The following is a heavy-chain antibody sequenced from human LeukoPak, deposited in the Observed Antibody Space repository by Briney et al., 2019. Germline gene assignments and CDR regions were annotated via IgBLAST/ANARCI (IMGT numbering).Heavy chain of an antibody. CDR3: ARGASHYDFGSGYSNYYGMDV. D-gene: IGHD3-3*01. J-gene: IGHJ6*02. V-gene: IGHV1-18*01. CDR2: ISAYNCNT. Sequence: ASVKLSCKASGYTFTSYGISCVRQAPGQALEWIGLISAYNCNTNYAQKLQGRVTMTTDTSTSTAYMELRSLRSDDKAVYYCARGASHYDFGSGYSNYYGMDVCGQGTTVTVSS. CDR1: GYTFTSYG.